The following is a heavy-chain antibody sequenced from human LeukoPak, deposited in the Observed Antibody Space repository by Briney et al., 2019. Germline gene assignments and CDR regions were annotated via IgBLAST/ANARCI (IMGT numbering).Heavy chain of an antibody. CDR2: INHSGST. V-gene: IGHV4-34*01. J-gene: IGHJ4*02. D-gene: IGHD1-1*01. CDR3: ARVGNDVRYFDY. CDR1: GGSFSGYY. Sequence: KTSETLSLTCAVYGGSFSGYYWSWIRQPPGKGLEWIGEINHSGSTNYNPSLKSRVTISVDTSKNQFSLKLGSVTAADTAVYYCARVGNDVRYFDYWGQGTLVTVSS.